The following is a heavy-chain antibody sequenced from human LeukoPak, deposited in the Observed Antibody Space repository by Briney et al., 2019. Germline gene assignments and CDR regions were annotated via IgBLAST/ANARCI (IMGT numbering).Heavy chain of an antibody. Sequence: SETLSLTCTVSGGSISSYYWSWIRQPPGRGLEWIGYIYYSGSTNYNPSLKSRVTISVDTSKNQFSLKLSSVTAADTAVYYCASGSYFYYFDYWGQGTLVTVSS. CDR3: ASGSYFYYFDY. CDR1: GGSISSYY. CDR2: IYYSGST. J-gene: IGHJ4*02. V-gene: IGHV4-59*01. D-gene: IGHD1-26*01.